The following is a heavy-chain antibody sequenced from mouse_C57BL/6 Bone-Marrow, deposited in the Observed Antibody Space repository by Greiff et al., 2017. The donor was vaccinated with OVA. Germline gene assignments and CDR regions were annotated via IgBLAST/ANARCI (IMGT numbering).Heavy chain of an antibody. CDR3: TIDSSGYLRFAY. Sequence: QVQLQQSGAELARPGASVTLSCKASGYTFTDYAMHWVKQTPVHGLEWIGAINPETGGTAYNPKFKGKATLTADKSSSTAYMELRMLTSDDSAVYYGTIDSSGYLRFAYWGQGTLVTVSA. D-gene: IGHD3-2*02. J-gene: IGHJ3*01. CDR2: INPETGGT. V-gene: IGHV1-15*01. CDR1: GYTFTDYA.